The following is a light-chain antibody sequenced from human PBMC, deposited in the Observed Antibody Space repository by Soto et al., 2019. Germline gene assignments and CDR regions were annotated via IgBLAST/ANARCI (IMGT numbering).Light chain of an antibody. CDR1: QTFSSW. V-gene: IGKV1-5*03. CDR2: KAS. J-gene: IGKJ1*01. CDR3: QQYNSYWT. Sequence: IQLTQSSSTLPASVADRVTITCRASQTFSSWLAWYQQKPGKAPKLLIYKASSLESGVPSRFSGSGYGTEFTLTISSLQPDDFATYYCQQYNSYWTFGQGTKVDI.